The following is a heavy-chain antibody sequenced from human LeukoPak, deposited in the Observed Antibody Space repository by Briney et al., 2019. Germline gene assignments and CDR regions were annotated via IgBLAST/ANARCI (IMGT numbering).Heavy chain of an antibody. J-gene: IGHJ4*02. CDR3: ARDIGAGPSGDY. V-gene: IGHV1-2*02. Sequence: ASGKVSCKASGYTFTGYYIHWVRQAPGQGLEWMGWINPNSGGTNYAQKFQGRVTMTRDTSISTAYMELSSLRSDDTAVYYCARDIGAGPSGDYWGQGTLVTVSS. D-gene: IGHD6-6*01. CDR2: INPNSGGT. CDR1: GYTFTGYY.